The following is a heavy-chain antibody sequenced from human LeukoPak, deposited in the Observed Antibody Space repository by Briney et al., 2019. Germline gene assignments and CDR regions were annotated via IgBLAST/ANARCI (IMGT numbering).Heavy chain of an antibody. CDR3: ASGATWLNKYYYYYYMDV. CDR2: IIPIFGTA. V-gene: IGHV1-69*05. CDR1: GYTFTGYY. J-gene: IGHJ6*03. D-gene: IGHD5-12*01. Sequence: GASVKVSCKASGYTFTGYYMHWVRQAPGQGLEWMGGIIPIFGTANYAQKFQGRVTITTDESTSTAYMELSSLRSEDTAVYYCASGATWLNKYYYYYYMDVWGKGTTVTVSS.